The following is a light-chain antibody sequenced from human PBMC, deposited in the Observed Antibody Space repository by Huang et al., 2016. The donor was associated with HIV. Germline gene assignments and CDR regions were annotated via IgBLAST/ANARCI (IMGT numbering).Light chain of an antibody. Sequence: IVMTQSPATLSVSPGERVTLSCRASQIIIINLAWYQVKPGQPPRLLIYGASTRATGVPARFNGGGSGTEFTLAISNLQSEDFALYFCQQYDNWPLTFGGGTKVEVK. CDR1: QIIIIN. CDR2: GAS. J-gene: IGKJ4*01. CDR3: QQYDNWPLT. V-gene: IGKV3-15*01.